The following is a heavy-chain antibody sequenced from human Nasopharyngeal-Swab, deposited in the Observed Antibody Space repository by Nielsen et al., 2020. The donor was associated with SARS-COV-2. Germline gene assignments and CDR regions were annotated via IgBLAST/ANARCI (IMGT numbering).Heavy chain of an antibody. Sequence: GESLKISCAASGFTFSSYSMNRVRQAPGKGLEWVSSISSSSSYIYYADSVKGRFTISRDNAKNSLYLQMNSLRAEDTAVYYCARARYFDWLLWYWGQGTLVTVSS. CDR3: ARARYFDWLLWY. J-gene: IGHJ4*02. V-gene: IGHV3-21*01. CDR2: ISSSSSYI. CDR1: GFTFSSYS. D-gene: IGHD3-9*01.